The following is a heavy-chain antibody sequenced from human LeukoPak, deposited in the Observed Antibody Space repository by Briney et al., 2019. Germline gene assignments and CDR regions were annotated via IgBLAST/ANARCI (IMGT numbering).Heavy chain of an antibody. D-gene: IGHD2-15*01. CDR3: ARSLGYSSGG. V-gene: IGHV3-74*01. Sequence: GGSQRLSCAASGFLLRSHWMHWVRQVPENGLVWLSHISTEGTTTNYAGSVKGRFTISRDNAKDTLYLQLNSLRAEDTAIYYCARSLGYSSGGWGQGTLVTVSS. CDR1: GFLLRSHW. CDR2: ISTEGTTT. J-gene: IGHJ4*02.